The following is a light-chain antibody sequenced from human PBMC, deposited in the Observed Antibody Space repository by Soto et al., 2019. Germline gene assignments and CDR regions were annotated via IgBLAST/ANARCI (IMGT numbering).Light chain of an antibody. CDR2: GAS. J-gene: IGKJ1*01. CDR1: QSVNNN. CDR3: QQYNNWPRT. V-gene: IGKV3D-15*01. Sequence: EIVMTQSPATLSVSPGERGTLSCRASQSVNNNLAWYQQKPGQAPRLLIYGASTRATGIPARFSGSGSGTEFTLTISSRQSEDFAVYYCQQYNNWPRTFGQGTKVEIK.